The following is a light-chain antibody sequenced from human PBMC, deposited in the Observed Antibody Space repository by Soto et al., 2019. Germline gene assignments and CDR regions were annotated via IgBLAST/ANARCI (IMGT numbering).Light chain of an antibody. V-gene: IGLV2-14*01. CDR3: SSYATSTTMV. CDR2: EVS. J-gene: IGLJ2*01. CDR1: SSDVGGYNY. Sequence: QSALTQPASVSGSLGQSITISCTGTSSDVGGYNYVSWYQQHPGKAPKLMIYEVSNRPSGVSNRFSGSKSGNTASLTISGLQDEDEAAFYCSSYATSTTMVFGGGTKVTVL.